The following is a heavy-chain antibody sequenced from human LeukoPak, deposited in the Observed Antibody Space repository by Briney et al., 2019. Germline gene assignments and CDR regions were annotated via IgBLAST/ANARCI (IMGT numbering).Heavy chain of an antibody. J-gene: IGHJ6*03. CDR1: GFTFSSYS. CDR3: ARNRSHYGSGSQRYYYYYYMDV. V-gene: IGHV3-21*01. Sequence: GGSLRLSCAASGFTFSSYSMNWVRQAPGKGLEWVSSISSSSSYIYYADSVKGRFTISRDNAKNSLYLQMNSLRAEDTAVYYCARNRSHYGSGSQRYYYYYYMDVWGKGATVTISS. D-gene: IGHD3-10*01. CDR2: ISSSSSYI.